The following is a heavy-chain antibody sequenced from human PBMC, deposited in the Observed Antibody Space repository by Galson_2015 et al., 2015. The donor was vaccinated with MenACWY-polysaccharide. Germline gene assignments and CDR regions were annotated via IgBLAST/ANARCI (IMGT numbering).Heavy chain of an antibody. CDR3: VRDPKQIPTSVPMGRVDY. D-gene: IGHD4-17*01. V-gene: IGHV7-4-1*02. J-gene: IGHJ4*02. CDR1: GPTPTDYA. Sequence: SVKVSCPASGPTPTDYAVNWVRQAPGQGLERLGWIDTSTGHPTYAQAVTGRFVFYLDTSVSTADLQISSLKDEDADGDYCVRDPKQIPTSVPMGRVDYWDQGTPVTGS. CDR2: IDTSTGHP.